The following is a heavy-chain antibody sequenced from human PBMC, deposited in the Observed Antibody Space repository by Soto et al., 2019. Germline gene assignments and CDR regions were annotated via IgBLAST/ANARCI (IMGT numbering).Heavy chain of an antibody. V-gene: IGHV4-34*01. CDR2: INHSGST. CDR1: GGSFSGYY. CDR3: ARVKIEHYDYIWGSYRLSRAFDI. Sequence: SETLSLTCAVYGGSFSGYYWSWIRQPPGKGLEWIGEINHSGSTNYNPSLKSRVTISVDTSKNQFSLKLSSVTAADTAVYYCARVKIEHYDYIWGSYRLSRAFDIWGQGTMVTVSS. D-gene: IGHD3-16*02. J-gene: IGHJ3*02.